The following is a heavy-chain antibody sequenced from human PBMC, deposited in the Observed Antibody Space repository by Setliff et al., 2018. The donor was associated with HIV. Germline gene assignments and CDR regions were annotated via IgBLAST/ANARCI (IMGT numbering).Heavy chain of an antibody. J-gene: IGHJ3*02. Sequence: SETLSLTCTVSGDSISSDDHYWSWIRQPPGKGLEWIGEINHSGSTNYNPSLKSRVTISVDTSKNQFSLNLTSVTAADTAVYYCARLGYSGSLVGAFDIWGQGTMVTVSS. CDR3: ARLGYSGSLVGAFDI. D-gene: IGHD1-26*01. V-gene: IGHV4-39*07. CDR1: GDSISSDDHY. CDR2: INHSGST.